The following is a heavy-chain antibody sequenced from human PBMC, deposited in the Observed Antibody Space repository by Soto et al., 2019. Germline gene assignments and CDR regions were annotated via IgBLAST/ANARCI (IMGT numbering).Heavy chain of an antibody. CDR2: IISIFGTT. D-gene: IGHD2-21*02. J-gene: IGHJ6*02. V-gene: IGHV1-69*01. Sequence: QVQLVQSGAEVKKPGSSVKVSCKASGGTFSTFAISWVRQAPGQGLEWMGGIISIFGTTEYAQKFRGRVTIYADESTSTAYMELSSLRSDDTAVYFCATSGECGGDCSVYGMAVWGQGTTVTVSS. CDR1: GGTFSTFA. CDR3: ATSGECGGDCSVYGMAV.